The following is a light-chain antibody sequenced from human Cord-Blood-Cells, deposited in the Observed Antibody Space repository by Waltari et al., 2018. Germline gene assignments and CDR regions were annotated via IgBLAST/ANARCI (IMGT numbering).Light chain of an antibody. Sequence: DIQITQPPSTLSASVGERVPITCRASQSISSWLAWYQQKPGKAPKLLIYKASSLESGVPSRFSGSGSGTEFTLTISSLQPDDFATYYCQQYNSYSYTFGQGTKLEIK. V-gene: IGKV1-5*03. CDR3: QQYNSYSYT. J-gene: IGKJ2*01. CDR1: QSISSW. CDR2: KAS.